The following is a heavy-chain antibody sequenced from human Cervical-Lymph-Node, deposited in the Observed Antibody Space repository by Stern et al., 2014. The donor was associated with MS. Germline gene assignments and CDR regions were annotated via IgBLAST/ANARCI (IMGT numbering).Heavy chain of an antibody. Sequence: EVQLVESGGGLVKPGESLTLSCAASGFTFRSYTMTWVRQSPGKGLEWVSSISNDKRHMYYADSVKGRFTISRDNTKNSLLLQMDSLGVEDAAVYFCARTKLLVLNCFDRWGQGTLVAVSS. J-gene: IGHJ4*02. V-gene: IGHV3-21*01. CDR1: GFTFRSYT. CDR2: ISNDKRHM. CDR3: ARTKLLVLNCFDR. D-gene: IGHD2-8*02.